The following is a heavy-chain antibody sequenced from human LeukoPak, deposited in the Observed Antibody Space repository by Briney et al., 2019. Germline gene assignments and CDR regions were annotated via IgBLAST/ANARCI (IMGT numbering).Heavy chain of an antibody. CDR3: ARDTINYYGSGSYFSFDY. Sequence: PGGSLRLSCAASGFTFSSYAMSWVRQAPGKGLEWVSAISGSGGSTYYADSVKGRFTISRDNAKNSLYLQMNSLRAEDTAVYYCARDTINYYGSGSYFSFDYWGQGTLVTVSS. CDR1: GFTFSSYA. V-gene: IGHV3-23*01. CDR2: ISGSGGST. D-gene: IGHD3-10*01. J-gene: IGHJ4*02.